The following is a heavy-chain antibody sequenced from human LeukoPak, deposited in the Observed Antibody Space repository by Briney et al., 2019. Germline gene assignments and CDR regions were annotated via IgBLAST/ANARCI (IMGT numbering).Heavy chain of an antibody. CDR1: GGTFSSYA. J-gene: IGHJ6*03. CDR2: IIPIFGTA. Sequence: GASVKVSCKASGGTFSSYAISWVRQAPGQGLEWMGGIIPIFGTANYAQKFQGRVTITADESTSTAYMELSSLRSEDTAVYYCASGGPMVATDYYYYYMDVWGKGTTVTVSS. D-gene: IGHD5-12*01. CDR3: ASGGPMVATDYYYYYMDV. V-gene: IGHV1-69*13.